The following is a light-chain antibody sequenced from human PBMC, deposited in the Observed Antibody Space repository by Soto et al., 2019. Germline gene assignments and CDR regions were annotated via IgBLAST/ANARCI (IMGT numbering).Light chain of an antibody. Sequence: EIVMTQSPATLSVSPGERVTLSCRASQSVSSNLAWYQQKRGQAPRLLIFDASTRATGIPARFTGSGSGTEFTLTITSLHSEDFAVFYCQQYKNWPRTVGQGTKVDTK. CDR3: QQYKNWPRT. CDR1: QSVSSN. V-gene: IGKV3-15*01. CDR2: DAS. J-gene: IGKJ1*01.